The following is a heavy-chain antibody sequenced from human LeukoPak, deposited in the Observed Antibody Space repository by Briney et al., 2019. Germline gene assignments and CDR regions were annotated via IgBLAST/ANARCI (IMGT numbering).Heavy chain of an antibody. CDR1: GFTFSDYY. J-gene: IGHJ4*02. Sequence: PGGSLRLSCAASGFTFSDYYMSWIRQPPGKGLEWIGEINHSGSTNYNPSLKSRVTISVDTSKNQFSLKLSSVTAADTAVYYCARGRRSSGLARVFDYWGQGTLVTVSS. V-gene: IGHV4-34*01. CDR3: ARGRRSSGLARVFDY. CDR2: INHSGST. D-gene: IGHD6-19*01.